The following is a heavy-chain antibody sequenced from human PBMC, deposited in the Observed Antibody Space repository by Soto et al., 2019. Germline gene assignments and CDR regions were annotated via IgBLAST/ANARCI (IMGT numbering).Heavy chain of an antibody. D-gene: IGHD6-19*01. CDR2: ISGSGGST. CDR3: AKDFLIAVAGTYFDY. J-gene: IGHJ4*02. V-gene: IGHV3-23*01. CDR1: GFTFSSYA. Sequence: SLRLSCAASGFTFSSYAMSWVRQAPGKGLEWVSAISGSGGSTYYADSVKGRFTISRDNSKSTLYLQMNSLRAEDTAVYYCAKDFLIAVAGTYFDYWAREPWSPSPQ.